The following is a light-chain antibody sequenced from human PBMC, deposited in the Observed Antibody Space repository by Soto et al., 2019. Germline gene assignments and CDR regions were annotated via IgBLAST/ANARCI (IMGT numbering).Light chain of an antibody. CDR1: QGISNG. J-gene: IGKJ5*01. V-gene: IGKV1D-12*01. CDR2: AAX. Sequence: DIQLTQSASSVSAFVGDRVTITCGASQGISNGLAWYQQKPGKAPKLLXXAAXSLRIGGPSRLSGSGSGTEFTLTISSRQPEDFATYDCQQAYSFPIAFGQGTRLEI. CDR3: QQAYSFPIA.